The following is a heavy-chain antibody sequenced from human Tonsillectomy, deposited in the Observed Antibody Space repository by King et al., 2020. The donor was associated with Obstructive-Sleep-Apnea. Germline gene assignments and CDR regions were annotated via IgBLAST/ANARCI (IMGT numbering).Heavy chain of an antibody. CDR2: INPHSGFT. V-gene: IGHV1-2*02. J-gene: IGHJ4*02. CDR3: ARDLDTVVVPAAGDY. D-gene: IGHD2-2*03. Sequence: VQLVESGAEVKKPGASVKVSCKASGYTFTGYSMHWVRQAPGQGLEWRGWINPHSGFTKYAQRFQGRVTMTRDTSISTAYMELSRLRSDDTAVYYCARDLDTVVVPAAGDYWGQGTLVTVSS. CDR1: GYTFTGYS.